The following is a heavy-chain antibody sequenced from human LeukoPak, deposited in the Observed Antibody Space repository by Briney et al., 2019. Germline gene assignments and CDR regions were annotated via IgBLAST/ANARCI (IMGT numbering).Heavy chain of an antibody. Sequence: PSETLSLTCAVYGGSFSGYYWSWIRQPPGKGLEWIGEINHSGSTNYNPSLKSRVTISVDTSKNQFSLKLSSVTAADTAVYYCARAARITMIVVVTRPDAFDIWGQGTMATVSS. CDR3: ARAARITMIVVVTRPDAFDI. J-gene: IGHJ3*02. D-gene: IGHD3-22*01. CDR2: INHSGST. CDR1: GGSFSGYY. V-gene: IGHV4-34*01.